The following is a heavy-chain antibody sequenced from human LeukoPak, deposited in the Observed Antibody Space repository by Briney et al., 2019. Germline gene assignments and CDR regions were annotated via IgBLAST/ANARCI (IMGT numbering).Heavy chain of an antibody. J-gene: IGHJ4*02. Sequence: SGGSLRLSCAASGFTFSSYGMRWVRQAPGKGLEWVAVISYDGSNKYYADSVKGRFTISRDNSKNTLYLQMNSLRAEDTAVYYCAKGVGSGSYTFYYFDYWGQGTLVTVSS. CDR1: GFTFSSYG. CDR3: AKGVGSGSYTFYYFDY. D-gene: IGHD3-10*01. V-gene: IGHV3-30*18. CDR2: ISYDGSNK.